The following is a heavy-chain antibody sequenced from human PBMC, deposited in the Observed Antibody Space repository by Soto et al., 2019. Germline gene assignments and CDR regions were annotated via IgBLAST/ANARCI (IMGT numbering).Heavy chain of an antibody. Sequence: QVHLLQSGAEVTKPGASVKVSCKASGYTFTNYGSNWVRRAPGQGLEWMGWISAHSGDTQYAQRFRDRVTMTTDTYTTTAYLELRSLTSDDTAVYYCARTITRIFLAPAHWGQATLVTVSS. CDR2: ISAHSGDT. V-gene: IGHV1-18*01. D-gene: IGHD2-15*01. J-gene: IGHJ4*02. CDR1: GYTFTNYG. CDR3: ARTITRIFLAPAH.